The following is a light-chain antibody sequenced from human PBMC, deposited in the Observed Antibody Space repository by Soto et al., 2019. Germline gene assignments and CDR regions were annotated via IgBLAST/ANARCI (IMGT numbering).Light chain of an antibody. CDR3: QQYYSTPFT. J-gene: IGKJ3*01. Sequence: DIVMTQSPDSLAVSLGERATINCKSSQNVLYCSNNNNYLAWYQQKPGQPPKLLIYWASTRESGVPDRFSGSGSGTDFTLTISSLQAEDVAVYYCQQYYSTPFTFGPGTKVDIK. CDR1: QNVLYCSNNNNY. CDR2: WAS. V-gene: IGKV4-1*01.